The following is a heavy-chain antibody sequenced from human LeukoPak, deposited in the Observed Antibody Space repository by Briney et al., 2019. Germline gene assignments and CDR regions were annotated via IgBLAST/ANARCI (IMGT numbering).Heavy chain of an antibody. CDR1: GFTFSNYA. J-gene: IGHJ4*02. Sequence: GGSLRLSCAASGFTFSNYAMHWVRQAPGKGLEWVAVISYDGSTKYYADSVKGRFTISRDNSKNTLYLQMNSLRAEDTAVYYCARVRGIVATIGYFDYWGQGTLATVSS. CDR3: ARVRGIVATIGYFDY. D-gene: IGHD5-12*01. V-gene: IGHV3-30*04. CDR2: ISYDGSTK.